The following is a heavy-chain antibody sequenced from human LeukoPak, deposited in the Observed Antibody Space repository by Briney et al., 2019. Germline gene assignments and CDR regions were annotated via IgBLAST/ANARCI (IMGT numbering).Heavy chain of an antibody. CDR1: GFTFGDYS. CDR3: LMGCGGNCFYFNF. V-gene: IGHV3-49*04. CDR2: IRSKTYAGTT. D-gene: IGHD2-21*02. Sequence: PGGSLRLSCTASGFTFGDYSMSWVRRTPGKGLEWVGFIRSKTYAGTTEYAASVKGRFTISRDDSKSIAYLQMNSLTTEDTGVYYCLMGCGGNCFYFNFWGQGTLVTVSS. J-gene: IGHJ4*02.